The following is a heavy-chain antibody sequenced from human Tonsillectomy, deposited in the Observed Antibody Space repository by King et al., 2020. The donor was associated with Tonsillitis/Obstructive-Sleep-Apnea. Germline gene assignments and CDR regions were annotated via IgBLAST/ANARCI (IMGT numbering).Heavy chain of an antibody. CDR3: AKVSVWGSYRSYFDY. CDR1: GFTFSSYG. J-gene: IGHJ4*02. D-gene: IGHD3-16*02. Sequence: VQLVESGGGVVQPGRSLRLSCAASGFTFSSYGMHWVRQAPGKGLEWVAVISYDGSNKYYADSVKGRFTISRDNSKITLYLQMNSLRAEDTAVYYCAKVSVWGSYRSYFDYWGQGTLVTVSS. V-gene: IGHV3-30*18. CDR2: ISYDGSNK.